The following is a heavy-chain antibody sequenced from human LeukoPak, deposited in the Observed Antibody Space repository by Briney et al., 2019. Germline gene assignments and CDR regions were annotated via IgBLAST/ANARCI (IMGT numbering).Heavy chain of an antibody. D-gene: IGHD3-22*01. Sequence: PGGSLRLSCAASGFTFSSYGMHWVRQAPGKGLEWVAFIRYDGSNKYYADSVKGRFTISRDNSKNTLYLQMNSLRAEDTAVYYCARTKYYYDNWFDPWGQGTLVTVSS. CDR1: GFTFSSYG. CDR3: ARTKYYYDNWFDP. CDR2: IRYDGSNK. J-gene: IGHJ5*02. V-gene: IGHV3-30*02.